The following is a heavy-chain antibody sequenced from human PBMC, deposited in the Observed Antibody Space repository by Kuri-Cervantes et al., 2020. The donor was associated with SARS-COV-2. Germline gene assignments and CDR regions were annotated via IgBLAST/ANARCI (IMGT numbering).Heavy chain of an antibody. CDR2: IRRKAYGWTT. J-gene: IGHJ5*02. CDR1: GFTFGDYA. D-gene: IGHD3-3*01. Sequence: SCTASGFTFGDYAMNWVRQARGKGLEWVGFIRRKAYGWTTEYGASVKHKFPISRHDSKSIVYLKMNSLNTEDTAVSHCTSDIRIFGVFPRLDPWGQGTLVTVSS. CDR3: TSDIRIFGVFPRLDP. V-gene: IGHV3-49*04.